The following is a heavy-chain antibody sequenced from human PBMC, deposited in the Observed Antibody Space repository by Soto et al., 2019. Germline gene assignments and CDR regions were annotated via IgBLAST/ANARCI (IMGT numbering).Heavy chain of an antibody. Sequence: ASVKVSCKASGYTFTSYAMHWVRQAPGQRLEWMGWINAGNGNTKYSQKFQGRVTITRDTSASTAYMELSSLRSEDTAVYYCVRGAMDSPFDYWGQGTLVTVSS. CDR1: GYTFTSYA. V-gene: IGHV1-3*01. D-gene: IGHD3-10*01. CDR3: VRGAMDSPFDY. J-gene: IGHJ4*02. CDR2: INAGNGNT.